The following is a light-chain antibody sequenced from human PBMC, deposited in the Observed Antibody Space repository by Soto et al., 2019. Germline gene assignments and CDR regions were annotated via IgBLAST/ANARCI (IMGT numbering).Light chain of an antibody. Sequence: EVVLTQSPGSLSLSPGDRATLSCRASQSLVNTYVAWYQQKAGQAPRLLIFDASTRATGIPDRLSGSGSGTEFTLTISSLQSEDFAVYYCQQYNNWPLTFGQGTRLEI. CDR3: QQYNNWPLT. CDR1: QSLVNTY. CDR2: DAS. J-gene: IGKJ5*01. V-gene: IGKV3D-15*01.